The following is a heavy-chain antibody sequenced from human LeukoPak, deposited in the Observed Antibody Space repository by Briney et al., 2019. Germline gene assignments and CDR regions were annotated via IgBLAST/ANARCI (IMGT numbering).Heavy chain of an antibody. V-gene: IGHV3-49*04. D-gene: IGHD3-16*01. CDR2: IKSKTYGGTT. CDR1: GFTFSNAW. J-gene: IGHJ4*02. Sequence: PGGSLRLSCAASGFTFSNAWMSWVRQAPGKGLEWVGFIKSKTYGGTTEYAASVKGRFTISRDDSKSIAYLQMNSLKTEDTAVFYCTSHFLGDLDYWGQGTLVTVSS. CDR3: TSHFLGDLDY.